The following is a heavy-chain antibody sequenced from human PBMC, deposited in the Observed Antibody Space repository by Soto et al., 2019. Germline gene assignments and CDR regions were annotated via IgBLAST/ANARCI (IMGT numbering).Heavy chain of an antibody. J-gene: IGHJ6*03. CDR1: VFTFSSYD. V-gene: IGHV3-13*01. Sequence: GGSLRLSCAASVFTFSSYDMHWVRQATGKGLEWVSAIGTAGDTYYPGSVKGRFTISRENAKNSLYLQMNSLRAGDTAVYYCARGPLYYDFWSGTKSRDYYYYMDVWGKGTTVTVSS. CDR2: IGTAGDT. D-gene: IGHD3-3*01. CDR3: ARGPLYYDFWSGTKSRDYYYYMDV.